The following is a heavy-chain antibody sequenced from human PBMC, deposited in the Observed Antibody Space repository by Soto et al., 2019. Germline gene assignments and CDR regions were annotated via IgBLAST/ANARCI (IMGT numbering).Heavy chain of an antibody. CDR2: IYYSGST. Sequence: QVQLQESGPGLVKPSETLSLTCTVSGGSVSSGSYYWSWIRQPPGKGLEWIGYIYYSGSTNYNPSLKSRVTISVDTSKNQFSLKLSSVTAADTAVYYCARDAVYSSSGRGLDYWCQGTLVTVSS. V-gene: IGHV4-61*01. J-gene: IGHJ4*02. CDR1: GGSVSSGSYY. D-gene: IGHD6-13*01. CDR3: ARDAVYSSSGRGLDY.